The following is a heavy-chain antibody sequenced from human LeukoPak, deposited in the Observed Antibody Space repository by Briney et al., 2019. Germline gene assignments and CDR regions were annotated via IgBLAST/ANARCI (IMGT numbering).Heavy chain of an antibody. CDR1: GYTFTTYD. V-gene: IGHV1-8*01. D-gene: IGHD2-8*02. CDR2: MSPNSGHT. J-gene: IGHJ5*02. CDR3: ARNPYGTGHFDP. Sequence: ASVKVSCKVSGYTFTTYDINWVRQATGRGLEWLGWMSPNSGHTGYAQKFQGRVTLTRDTSINTAYMELSSLTSEDTAVYYCARNPYGTGHFDPWGQGSLVTVSS.